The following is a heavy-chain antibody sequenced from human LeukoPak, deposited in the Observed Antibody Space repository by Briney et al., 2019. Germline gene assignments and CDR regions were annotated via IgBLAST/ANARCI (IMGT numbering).Heavy chain of an antibody. J-gene: IGHJ4*02. CDR1: GFTFSSYW. D-gene: IGHD2-15*01. CDR2: INSDGGST. Sequence: TGGSLRLSCAASGFTFSSYWMHWVRQAPGKGLVWVSRINSDGGSTTYADSVKGRFTISRDNAKNTLYLQMSSLRAEDTAVYYCTRGWPASDYWGQRTLVTVSS. CDR3: TRGWPASDY. V-gene: IGHV3-74*01.